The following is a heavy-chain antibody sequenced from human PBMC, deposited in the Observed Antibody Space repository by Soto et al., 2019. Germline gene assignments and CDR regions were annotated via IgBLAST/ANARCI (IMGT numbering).Heavy chain of an antibody. Sequence: SCKASGYTFTSYYMHWVRQAPGQGLEWMGIINPSGGSTSYAQKFQGRVTMTRDTSTSTVYMELSSLRSEDTAVYYCARDLVVVPAAIYYYYGMDVWGQGTTVTVS. D-gene: IGHD2-2*02. CDR1: GYTFTSYY. CDR3: ARDLVVVPAAIYYYYGMDV. J-gene: IGHJ6*02. CDR2: INPSGGST. V-gene: IGHV1-46*03.